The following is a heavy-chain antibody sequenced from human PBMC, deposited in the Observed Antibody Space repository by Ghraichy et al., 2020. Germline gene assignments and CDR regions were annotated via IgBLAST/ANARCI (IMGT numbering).Heavy chain of an antibody. J-gene: IGHJ4*02. CDR1: GFTFSSHA. CDR2: VSGSGGFT. CDR3: ARAQGGVVLTAVLN. Sequence: GGSLRLSCTASGFTFSSHAMSWVRQAPGKGLEWVSTVSGSGGFTYYADSVKGRFTISRDNSKNAVSLQMDSLGAEDTAVYYCARAQGGVVLTAVLNWGPGSLVIVSS. V-gene: IGHV3-23*01. D-gene: IGHD2-21*02.